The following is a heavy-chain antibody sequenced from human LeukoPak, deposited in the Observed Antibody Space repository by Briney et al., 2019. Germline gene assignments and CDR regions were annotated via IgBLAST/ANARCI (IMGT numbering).Heavy chain of an antibody. D-gene: IGHD2-2*01. CDR2: ISSTSTYI. V-gene: IGHV3-21*01. CDR3: TRALSIAGGSCGY. Sequence: GGSLRLSCAASGFTFSSYSMNWVRQAPGRGLDWVASISSTSTYIYYADSVKGRFTISRDNAKNSLYLQMSSLRAEDTAVYYCTRALSIAGGSCGYWGQGTPVTVSS. CDR1: GFTFSSYS. J-gene: IGHJ4*02.